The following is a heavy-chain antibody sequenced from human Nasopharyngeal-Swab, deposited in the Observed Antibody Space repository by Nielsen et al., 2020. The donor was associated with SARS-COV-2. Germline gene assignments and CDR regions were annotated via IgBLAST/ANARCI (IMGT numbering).Heavy chain of an antibody. J-gene: IGHJ4*02. V-gene: IGHV4-31*02. D-gene: IGHD3-3*01. Sequence: VRQMPGKGLEWIGYIYYSGSTYYNPSLKSRLTISVDTSKNQFSLKLSSVTAADTAVYYCARAPTVFGVVITAFDYWGQGALVTVSS. CDR3: ARAPTVFGVVITAFDY. CDR2: IYYSGST.